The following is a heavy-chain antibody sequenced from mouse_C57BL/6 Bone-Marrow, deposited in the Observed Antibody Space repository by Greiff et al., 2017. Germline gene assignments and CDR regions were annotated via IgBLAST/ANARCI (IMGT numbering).Heavy chain of an antibody. CDR3: ARCDGSRYWYFDV. D-gene: IGHD1-1*01. CDR2: INPSNGGT. CDR1: GYTFTSYW. V-gene: IGHV1-53*01. J-gene: IGHJ1*03. Sequence: VQLQQPGTELVKPGASVKLSCKASGYTFTSYWMHWVKQRPGQGLEWIGNINPSNGGTNYNEKFKSKATLTVDKSSSTAYMQLSSLTSEDSAVYYCARCDGSRYWYFDVWGTGTTVTVSS.